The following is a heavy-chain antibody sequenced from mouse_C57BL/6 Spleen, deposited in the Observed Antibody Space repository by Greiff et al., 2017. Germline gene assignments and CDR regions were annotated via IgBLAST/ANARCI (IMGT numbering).Heavy chain of an antibody. CDR3: TTVGDGGY. V-gene: IGHV14-4*01. CDR1: GFNITDDY. Sequence: EVKLMESGAELVRPGASVKLSCTASGFNITDDYMHWVKQRPEQGLEWIGWFHPENGDTEYASKFQGKATITADKSSNTAYLQLSSVTSEDTAVCDCTTVGDGGYGGQGTTLTVSS. J-gene: IGHJ2*01. CDR2: FHPENGDT. D-gene: IGHD1-1*02.